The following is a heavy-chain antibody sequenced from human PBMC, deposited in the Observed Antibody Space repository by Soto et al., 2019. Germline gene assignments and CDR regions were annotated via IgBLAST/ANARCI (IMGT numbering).Heavy chain of an antibody. J-gene: IGHJ4*02. Sequence: QVQLQESGPGLVKPSETLSLTCTVSGGSVSSGSYYWSWIRQPPGKGLEWIGYIYYSGNTNYNPSLKSRVTISVDTSKNQFSLQLSSVTAADTAVYYCARGRVTTAHFDYWGQGTLVTVSS. CDR1: GGSVSSGSYY. CDR2: IYYSGNT. D-gene: IGHD4-4*01. CDR3: ARGRVTTAHFDY. V-gene: IGHV4-61*01.